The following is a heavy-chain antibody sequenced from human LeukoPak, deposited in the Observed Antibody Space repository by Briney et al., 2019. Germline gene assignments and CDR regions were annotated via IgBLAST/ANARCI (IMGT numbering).Heavy chain of an antibody. J-gene: IGHJ5*02. CDR1: GFTFSSYW. Sequence: GSLRLSCAASGFTFSSYWMSWVRQAPGKGLEWIGEINHSGSTNYNPSLKSRVTISVDTSKNQFSLKLSSVTAADTAVYYCASTPNWNHRVPWGQGTLVTVSS. D-gene: IGHD1-14*01. V-gene: IGHV4-34*01. CDR3: ASTPNWNHRVP. CDR2: INHSGST.